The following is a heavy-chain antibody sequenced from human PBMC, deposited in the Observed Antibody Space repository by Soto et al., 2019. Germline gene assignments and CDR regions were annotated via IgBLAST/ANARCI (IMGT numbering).Heavy chain of an antibody. CDR2: IRSKANSYAT. Sequence: GGSLRLSCSGSGFTFHDYSVSWFRQPPGKGLEWVGRIRSKANSYATAYAASVKGRFTISRDDSKNTAYLQMDSLKTEDTAMYYCFTRLTFTSQVDYWGQGVLVTVSS. CDR3: FTRLTFTSQVDY. V-gene: IGHV3-73*01. D-gene: IGHD2-15*01. J-gene: IGHJ4*02. CDR1: GFTFHDYS.